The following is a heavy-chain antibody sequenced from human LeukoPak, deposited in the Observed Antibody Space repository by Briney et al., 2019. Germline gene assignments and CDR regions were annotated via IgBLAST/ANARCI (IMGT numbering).Heavy chain of an antibody. CDR2: ISDSVTST. V-gene: IGHV3-23*01. J-gene: IGHJ3*02. D-gene: IGHD3-10*01. Sequence: GGSLRLSCAASGFTFSSYGMSWVRQAPGKGLEWVSAISDSVTSTYYADSVKGRSTISRDNSKNTLYLQMNSLRAEDTAVYYCAKFGLAGSGRFHDAFDIWGQGTMVTVSS. CDR3: AKFGLAGSGRFHDAFDI. CDR1: GFTFSSYG.